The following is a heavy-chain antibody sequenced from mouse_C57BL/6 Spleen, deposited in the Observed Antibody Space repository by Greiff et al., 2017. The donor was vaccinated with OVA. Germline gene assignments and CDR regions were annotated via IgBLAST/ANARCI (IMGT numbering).Heavy chain of an antibody. J-gene: IGHJ3*01. V-gene: IGHV1-64*01. CDR3: ARYAYYDVSWFAY. CDR2: IHPNSGST. CDR1: GYTFTSYW. Sequence: QVQLQQPGAELVKPGASVKLSCKASGYTFTSYWMHWVKQRPGQGLEWIGMIHPNSGSTNYTEKFKSKATMTVDKSSSTAYMQLSSLTSEDSAVYYCARYAYYDVSWFAYWGQGTLVTVSA. D-gene: IGHD1-1*01.